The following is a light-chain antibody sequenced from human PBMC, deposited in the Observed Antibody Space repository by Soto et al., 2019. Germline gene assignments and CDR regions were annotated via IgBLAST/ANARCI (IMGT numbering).Light chain of an antibody. CDR2: SNT. Sequence: QSVLTQPPSASGTPGQTIAISCSGGSSNIGSHTVNWYQQLPGTAPRLLIYSNTQRPSGVPDRFSGSKSGTSASLAISGRQSEYEGDYYCAAWDYSLKGVVFGGGTKRTVL. CDR1: SSNIGSHT. CDR3: AAWDYSLKGVV. V-gene: IGLV1-44*01. J-gene: IGLJ2*01.